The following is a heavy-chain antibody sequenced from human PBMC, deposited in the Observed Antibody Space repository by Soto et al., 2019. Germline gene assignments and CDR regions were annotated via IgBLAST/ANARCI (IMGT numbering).Heavy chain of an antibody. D-gene: IGHD3-10*01. CDR1: GYTFTSYA. CDR2: INAGNGNT. Sequence: ASVKVSCKASGYTFTSYAMHWVRQAPGQRLEWMGWINAGNGNTKYSQKFQGRVTITRDTSASTAYMELSSLRSEDTAVYYCARDQLSRGDYYCYGMDVWGQGTTVTVSS. V-gene: IGHV1-3*01. J-gene: IGHJ6*02. CDR3: ARDQLSRGDYYCYGMDV.